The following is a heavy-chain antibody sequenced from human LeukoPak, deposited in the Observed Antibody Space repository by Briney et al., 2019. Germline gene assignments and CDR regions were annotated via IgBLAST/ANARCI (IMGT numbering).Heavy chain of an antibody. D-gene: IGHD6-19*01. CDR3: ATVRSGYSSGWYFFDY. J-gene: IGHJ4*02. Sequence: GASVKVSCKASGYTFTSYAMHWVRQAPGQRLEWMGWINAANGYTKYSQEFQGRVTMTRDTSISTAYMELSRLRSDDTAVYYCATVRSGYSSGWYFFDYWGQGTLVTVSS. CDR1: GYTFTSYA. CDR2: INAANGYT. V-gene: IGHV1-3*01.